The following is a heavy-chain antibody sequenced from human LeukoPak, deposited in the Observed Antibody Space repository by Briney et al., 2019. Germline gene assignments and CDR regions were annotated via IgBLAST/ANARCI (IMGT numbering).Heavy chain of an antibody. V-gene: IGHV4-39*01. D-gene: IGHD6-19*01. Sequence: PSETLSLTCTVSGGSISSSSYYWGWIRQPPGKGLEWIGNIYYSGNTYYNPSLKSRVTISVDTSKNQFSLKLRSVTAADTAVFYCARRNKAEPGDAFDMWGQGTMVTVSS. CDR1: GGSISSSSYY. CDR3: ARRNKAEPGDAFDM. CDR2: IYYSGNT. J-gene: IGHJ3*02.